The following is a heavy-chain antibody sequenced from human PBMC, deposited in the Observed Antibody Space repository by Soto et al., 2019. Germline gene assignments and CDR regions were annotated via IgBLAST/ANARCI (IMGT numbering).Heavy chain of an antibody. D-gene: IGHD3-10*01. V-gene: IGHV3-30*18. CDR3: AKDGFGESIRFYYYYYGMDV. CDR2: ISYDGSNK. J-gene: IGHJ6*02. CDR1: GFPFRSYC. Sequence: RLSCAAPGFPFRSYCIHWVRPAPGKGLGCVAVISYDGSNKYYADSVKGRFTISRDNSKNTLYLQMNSLRAEDTAVYYCAKDGFGESIRFYYYYYGMDVWGQGTTVTAP.